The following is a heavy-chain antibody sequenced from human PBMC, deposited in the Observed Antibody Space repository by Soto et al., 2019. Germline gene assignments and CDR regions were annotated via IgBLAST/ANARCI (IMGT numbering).Heavy chain of an antibody. J-gene: IGHJ6*02. CDR3: WRTVWEWLLSPHYYYGKHH. Sequence: ASVKVSCKASGYTFSSYGIGWVRQAPGQGLEWLGWISAYNGNTNYAQKLQGRVTMTTDTSTSTAYTELRRLRSGDAAAYYCWRTVWEWLLSPHYYYGKHHWGQGTTVTVSS. V-gene: IGHV1-18*01. CDR1: GYTFSSYG. D-gene: IGHD3-3*01. CDR2: ISAYNGNT.